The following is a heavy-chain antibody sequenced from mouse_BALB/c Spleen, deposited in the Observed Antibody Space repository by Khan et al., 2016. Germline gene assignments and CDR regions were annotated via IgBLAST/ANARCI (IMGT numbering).Heavy chain of an antibody. V-gene: IGHV1S137*01. CDR3: ATRSTIITTTGDMDY. Sequence: QVQLQQSGAELVRPGVSVKISCKGSGYTFTDYTLHWVKQSHAKSLEWIGVISTYHGDATYNQTFKGKATMTVDKSSSTAYMELARLTSEDSAIYYCATRSTIITTTGDMDYWGQGTSVTVSS. CDR2: ISTYHGDA. J-gene: IGHJ4*01. D-gene: IGHD2-4*01. CDR1: GYTFTDYT.